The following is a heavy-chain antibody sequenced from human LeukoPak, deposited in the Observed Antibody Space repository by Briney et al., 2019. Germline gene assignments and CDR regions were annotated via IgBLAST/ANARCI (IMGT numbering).Heavy chain of an antibody. J-gene: IGHJ4*02. CDR3: AKPSGSDFDY. V-gene: IGHV3-21*01. CDR1: GFSFTTHT. CDR2: ISNDGGHI. D-gene: IGHD5-12*01. Sequence: GGSLRLSCAASGFSFTTHTMSWVRQAPGKGLEWVSSISNDGGHIYYADLVKGRFTISRDNAKNSLYLQMNSLRAEDTAVYYCAKPSGSDFDYWGQGTLVTVSS.